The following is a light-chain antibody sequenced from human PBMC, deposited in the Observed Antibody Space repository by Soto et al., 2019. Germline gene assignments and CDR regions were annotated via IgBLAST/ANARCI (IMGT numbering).Light chain of an antibody. CDR3: QQYGSSPIT. J-gene: IGKJ5*01. Sequence: EVVLTQSPGTLSLSPGGRATLSCRASQSVASSPLAWYQQKPGPAPRLLIYGASSRATGSPDRFSGSGSGTDFTLTISRLDPEDFAVYYCQQYGSSPITFGQGTRLEIK. CDR1: QSVASSP. CDR2: GAS. V-gene: IGKV3-20*01.